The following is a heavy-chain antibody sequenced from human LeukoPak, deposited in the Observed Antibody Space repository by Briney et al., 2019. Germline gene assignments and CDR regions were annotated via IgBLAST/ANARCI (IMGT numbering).Heavy chain of an antibody. CDR3: AKYDVKTLSD. J-gene: IGHJ4*02. CDR2: ISSSGRTT. D-gene: IGHD3-16*01. Sequence: GGSLRLSCAASGFTFSNYAMSWDRQAPGKGLEWVSAISSSGRTTYYADSVKGRFTISRDNAKNTLYLQSNSLRAEDTAVYYCAKYDVKTLSDWGQGTLVTVSS. CDR1: GFTFSNYA. V-gene: IGHV3-23*01.